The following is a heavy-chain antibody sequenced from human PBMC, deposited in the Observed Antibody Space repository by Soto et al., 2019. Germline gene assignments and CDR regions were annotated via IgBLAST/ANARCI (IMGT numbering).Heavy chain of an antibody. CDR2: LYWDDAK. J-gene: IGHJ4*02. D-gene: IGHD7-27*01. Sequence: QITLKESGPTLMKPTQTLTLTCTFSGFSLSKSGVGVGWIRQPPGTALELLAFLYWDDAKRYRPSLKSRLTITKDTSKNQVRLTMTNMDPVDTATYYCARTSVNWGSRGLVDYWGQGTLVTVAS. CDR1: GFSLSKSGVG. CDR3: ARTSVNWGSRGLVDY. V-gene: IGHV2-5*02.